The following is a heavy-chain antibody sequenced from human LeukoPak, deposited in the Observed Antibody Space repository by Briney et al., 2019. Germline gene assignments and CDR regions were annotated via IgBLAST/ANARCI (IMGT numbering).Heavy chain of an antibody. Sequence: ASVKVSCKASVGTFSSYAISWVRQAPGQGLEWMGGIIPIFGTANYAQKFQGRVTITTDESTSTAYMGLSSLRSEDTAVYYCARVSPSAHWGDCAFDYWGQGTLVTVSS. CDR3: ARVSPSAHWGDCAFDY. J-gene: IGHJ4*02. V-gene: IGHV1-69*05. D-gene: IGHD2-21*02. CDR1: VGTFSSYA. CDR2: IIPIFGTA.